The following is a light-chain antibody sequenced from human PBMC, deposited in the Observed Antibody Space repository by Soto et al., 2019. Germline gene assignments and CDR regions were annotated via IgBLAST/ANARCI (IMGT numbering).Light chain of an antibody. CDR1: SSDVGGYNY. V-gene: IGLV2-8*01. CDR3: SSYAGSINLSWV. Sequence: QSALTQPPSASGSPGQSVTISCTGTSSDVGGYNYVSWYQQHPGKAPKLMIYEVSKRPSGVPDRFSGSKSGNTASLTVSGLQAEDEADYYCSSYAGSINLSWVFGGGTKMTVL. CDR2: EVS. J-gene: IGLJ3*02.